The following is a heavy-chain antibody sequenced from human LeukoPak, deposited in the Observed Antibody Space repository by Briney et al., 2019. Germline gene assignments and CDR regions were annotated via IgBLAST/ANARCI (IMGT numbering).Heavy chain of an antibody. D-gene: IGHD3-10*01. J-gene: IGHJ5*02. Sequence: SETLSLTCTVSGGSISSGSYYWSWVRQSPEKGLEWIAEIYHTGSTNYSPSLRSLVTISLDKSKNQFSLKLTSVTAADTAVYYCARGGVGGVSFSSLLDPWGQGNVVTVSS. CDR1: GGSISSGSYY. CDR2: IYHTGST. CDR3: ARGGVGGVSFSSLLDP. V-gene: IGHV4-39*07.